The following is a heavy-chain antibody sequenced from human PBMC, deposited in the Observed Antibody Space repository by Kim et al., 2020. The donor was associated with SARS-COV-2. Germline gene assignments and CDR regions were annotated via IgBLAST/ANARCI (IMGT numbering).Heavy chain of an antibody. J-gene: IGHJ6*02. CDR1: GGSFTSYY. CDR2: TNDSGYT. V-gene: IGHV4-34*01. CDR3: ASTHYDSTGYYYGTDV. D-gene: IGHD3-22*01. Sequence: SETLSLTCAVHGGSFTSYYWSWIRQAPGRGLEWIGETNDSGYTNYNPSLKSRVTISADTSKNQFSLKLRSVTAADTSVYYCASTHYDSTGYYYGTDVWGQGTTVTVSS.